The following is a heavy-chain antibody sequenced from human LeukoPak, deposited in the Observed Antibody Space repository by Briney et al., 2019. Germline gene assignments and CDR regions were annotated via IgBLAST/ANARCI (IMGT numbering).Heavy chain of an antibody. V-gene: IGHV3-23*01. CDR2: ISPSGGIT. J-gene: IGHJ4*02. CDR3: PKEPSHSSGYWDS. CDR1: GFTFNSHA. Sequence: GGSLRLSCAASGFTFNSHAMNWVRQAPGKGLEWVSVISPSGGITYYAESVKGRFTVSRDNSKNTLFLQMNSLRVEDTALYYCPKEPSHSSGYWDSWGQGTLVTVSS. D-gene: IGHD3-22*01.